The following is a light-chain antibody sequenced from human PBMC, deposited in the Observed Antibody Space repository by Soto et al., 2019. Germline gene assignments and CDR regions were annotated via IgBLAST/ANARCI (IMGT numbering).Light chain of an antibody. CDR1: QSVSSY. CDR2: DAS. CDR3: QQRSNWPPT. Sequence: EIVLTQSPATLSLSPGERATLSCRASQSVSSYLAWYHQKPGQAPRLLIYDASNRATGIPARFSGSGSGTDFTLTISSLEAEDFAVYYCQQRSNWPPTFGQGTKVDIK. J-gene: IGKJ1*01. V-gene: IGKV3-11*01.